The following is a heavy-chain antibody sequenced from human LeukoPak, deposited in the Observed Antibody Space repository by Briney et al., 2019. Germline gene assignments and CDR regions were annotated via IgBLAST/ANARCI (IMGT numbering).Heavy chain of an antibody. CDR3: APRRVAADKGFDY. Sequence: GASVKVSCKASGYTFTDYYMHWMRQAPGQGPEWMGWMNPTSGGTNYAQKFQGRVTMTRDTSITTAYMELSSLRSDDTAEYYCAPRRVAADKGFDYWGQGTLVTVSS. J-gene: IGHJ4*02. CDR2: MNPTSGGT. D-gene: IGHD6-19*01. V-gene: IGHV1-2*02. CDR1: GYTFTDYY.